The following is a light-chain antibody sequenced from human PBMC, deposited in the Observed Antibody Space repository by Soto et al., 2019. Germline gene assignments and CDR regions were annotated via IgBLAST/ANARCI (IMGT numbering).Light chain of an antibody. Sequence: DIVMTQSPDSLAVSLGARATINCKSSPSVLYSSNNKNYLAWYQQKPGQPPKLLIYWASTRESGVPDRFSGSGSGTDFTLTISGLQVEDVAVYYCHQYYNSRWTFGQGTKVEIK. J-gene: IGKJ1*01. CDR1: PSVLYSSNNKNY. CDR2: WAS. V-gene: IGKV4-1*01. CDR3: HQYYNSRWT.